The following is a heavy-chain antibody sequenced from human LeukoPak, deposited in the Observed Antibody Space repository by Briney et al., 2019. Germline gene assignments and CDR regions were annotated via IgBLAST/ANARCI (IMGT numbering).Heavy chain of an antibody. J-gene: IGHJ4*02. D-gene: IGHD1-26*01. CDR2: IYTSGST. CDR3: ASDPTYSGSYYEGY. Sequence: SQTLSLTCTVSGGSISSGSYYWSWIRQPAGKGLEWIGRIYTSGSTNYNPSLKSRVTISVDTSKNQFSLKLSSVTAADTAVYYCASDPTYSGSYYEGYWGQGTLVTVSS. CDR1: GGSISSGSYY. V-gene: IGHV4-61*02.